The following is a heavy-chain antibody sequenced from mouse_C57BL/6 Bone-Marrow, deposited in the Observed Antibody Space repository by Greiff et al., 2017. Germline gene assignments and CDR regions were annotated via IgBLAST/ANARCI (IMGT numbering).Heavy chain of an antibody. V-gene: IGHV5-12*01. CDR1: GFTFSDYY. CDR2: LSNGGGSP. Sequence: EVQVVESGGGLVQPGGSLKLSCAASGFTFSDYYMYWVRQTPEKRLEWVAYLSNGGGSPYYPDTVKGRFTIARDNAKNTLYLQMSRLKSEDTAMYYCARLYYDRWYFDVWGTGTTVTVSS. CDR3: ARLYYDRWYFDV. J-gene: IGHJ1*03. D-gene: IGHD2-4*01.